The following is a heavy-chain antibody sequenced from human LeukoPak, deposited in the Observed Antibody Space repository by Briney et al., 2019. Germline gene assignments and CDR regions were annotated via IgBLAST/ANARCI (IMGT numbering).Heavy chain of an antibody. CDR2: IRYDGSNK. D-gene: IGHD6-19*01. CDR3: AKDLAAVAGYYYYMDV. Sequence: GGSLRLSCAASGFTFSSYGMHWVRQAPGKGLEWVAFIRYDGSNKYYADSVKGRFTISRDNSKNTLYLQMNSLRAEDTAVYYCAKDLAAVAGYYYYMDVWGKGTTVTIPS. CDR1: GFTFSSYG. J-gene: IGHJ6*03. V-gene: IGHV3-30*02.